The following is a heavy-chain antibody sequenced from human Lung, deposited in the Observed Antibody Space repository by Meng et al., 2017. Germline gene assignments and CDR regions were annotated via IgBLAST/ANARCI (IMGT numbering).Heavy chain of an antibody. V-gene: IGHV2-5*02. CDR3: AHTRYCSRSSCYTFDY. CDR2: IYWDDDK. D-gene: IGHD2-2*02. J-gene: IGHJ4*02. CDR1: GFSLSTSEVA. Sequence: QITLKESGPTLVKPTQTLTLTCTFSGFSLSTSEVAVGWIRQPPGKAVEWLAVIYWDDDKRYSPSLKSRVTITKDTSKNQVVLTMTNMDSVDTGTYYCAHTRYCSRSSCYTFDYWGQGTLVTVSS.